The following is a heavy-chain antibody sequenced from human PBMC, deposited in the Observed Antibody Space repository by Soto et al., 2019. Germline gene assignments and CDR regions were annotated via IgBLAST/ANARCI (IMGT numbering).Heavy chain of an antibody. Sequence: EVQLVESGGGLVQPGGSLRLSCAASEFTFSGRSVHWVHHAPGKGLVWVSGIDKVGTDSTYADSVKGRFTSSRDNAKNTVYLQMNSLRVEDTAVYYCARGWFGPDVWGKGTTVTVSS. V-gene: IGHV3-74*03. D-gene: IGHD3-10*01. CDR2: IDKVGTDS. CDR3: ARGWFGPDV. CDR1: EFTFSGRS. J-gene: IGHJ6*03.